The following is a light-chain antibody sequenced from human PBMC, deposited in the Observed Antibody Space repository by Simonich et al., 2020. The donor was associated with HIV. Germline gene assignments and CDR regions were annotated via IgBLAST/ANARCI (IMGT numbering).Light chain of an antibody. J-gene: IGLJ3*02. CDR2: DVS. CDR3: SSYTSGSTLV. V-gene: IGLV2-14*03. Sequence: QSALTQPASVSGSPGQSITISCTGTSGDVGGYNYFSWYQQHPGKAPKLMIYDVSNRPSGVSNRFSGSKSGNTASLTISGLQGVDEADYYCSSYTSGSTLVFGGGTKLTVL. CDR1: SGDVGGYNY.